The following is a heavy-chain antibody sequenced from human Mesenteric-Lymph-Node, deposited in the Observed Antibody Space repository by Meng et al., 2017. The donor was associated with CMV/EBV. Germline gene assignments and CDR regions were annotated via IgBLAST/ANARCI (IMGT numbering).Heavy chain of an antibody. D-gene: IGHD3-16*02. Sequence: SVKVSCKASEGTFSSYTFSWVRQAPGQGLEWMGRIIPILGLANYAQKFQGRVTITADKSTFTAYMELISLRSEDTAVYYCARDFISWGQGTLVTVSS. CDR3: ARDFIS. CDR2: IIPILGLA. V-gene: IGHV1-69*04. J-gene: IGHJ5*02. CDR1: EGTFSSYT.